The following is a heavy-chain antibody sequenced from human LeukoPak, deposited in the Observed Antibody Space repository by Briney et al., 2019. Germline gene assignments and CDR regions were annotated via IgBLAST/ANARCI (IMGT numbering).Heavy chain of an antibody. J-gene: IGHJ6*02. CDR2: ISGSGGST. CDR3: AKFWAAAGTLNYGMDV. CDR1: GFSFSSYA. Sequence: GGSLRLSCAASGFSFSSYAMSWVRQAPGKGLEWVSSISGSGGSTYYADSVKGRFTISRDKSKNTLYLQMNSLRAEDTAVYYGAKFWAAAGTLNYGMDVWGQGTMVTVSS. D-gene: IGHD6-13*01. V-gene: IGHV3-23*01.